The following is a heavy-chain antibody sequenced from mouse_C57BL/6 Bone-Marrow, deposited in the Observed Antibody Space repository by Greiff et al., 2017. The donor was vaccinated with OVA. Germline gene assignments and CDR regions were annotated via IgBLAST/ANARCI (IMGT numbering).Heavy chain of an antibody. Sequence: EVKLQESGPVLVKPGASVKMSCKASGYTFTDYYMNWVKQSHGKSLEWIGVINPYNGGTSYNQKFKGKATLTVDKSSSTAYMELNSLTSEDSAVYYCARWGSSGYGYWGQGTTLTVSS. CDR1: GYTFTDYY. CDR2: INPYNGGT. J-gene: IGHJ2*01. CDR3: ARWGSSGYGY. D-gene: IGHD3-2*02. V-gene: IGHV1-19*01.